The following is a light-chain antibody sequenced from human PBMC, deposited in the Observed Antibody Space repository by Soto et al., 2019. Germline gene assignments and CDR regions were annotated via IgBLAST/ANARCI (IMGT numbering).Light chain of an antibody. J-gene: IGKJ1*01. CDR3: QQSSSTPWT. CDR1: QTISRF. CDR2: AAS. V-gene: IGKV1-39*01. Sequence: DIQMTQSPSSLSASVGDKVTITCRASQTISRFVNWYQHKPGKGPNLLIHAASSLQSGVPSRFSGSGSGTDFTLTISSLQPEDFATYYCQQSSSTPWTFGQGTKVEI.